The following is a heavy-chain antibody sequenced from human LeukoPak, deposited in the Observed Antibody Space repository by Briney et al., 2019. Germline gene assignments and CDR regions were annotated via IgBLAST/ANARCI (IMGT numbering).Heavy chain of an antibody. CDR3: ASDMKGYYVWGSYRHDAFDI. V-gene: IGHV1-69*04. D-gene: IGHD3-16*02. CDR1: GGTFSSYA. Sequence: SVKVSCKASGGTFSSYAISWVRQAPGQGLEWMGRIIPILGIANYAQKFQGRVTITADKSTSTAYMELSSLRSEDTAVYYCASDMKGYYVWGSYRHDAFDIWGQGTMDTVSS. J-gene: IGHJ3*02. CDR2: IIPILGIA.